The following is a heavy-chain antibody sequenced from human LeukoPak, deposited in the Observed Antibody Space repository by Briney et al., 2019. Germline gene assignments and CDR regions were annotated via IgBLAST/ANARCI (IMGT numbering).Heavy chain of an antibody. Sequence: GGSLRLSCAASGFTVSSNYMSWVRQAPGKGLEWVSVIYSGGSTYYADSVKGRFTISRDNSKNTLYLQMNSLRAEDSAVYYCARAPYAIDYYYGMDVWGQGTTVTVSS. D-gene: IGHD2-8*01. CDR2: IYSGGST. CDR3: ARAPYAIDYYYGMDV. V-gene: IGHV3-53*01. CDR1: GFTVSSNY. J-gene: IGHJ6*02.